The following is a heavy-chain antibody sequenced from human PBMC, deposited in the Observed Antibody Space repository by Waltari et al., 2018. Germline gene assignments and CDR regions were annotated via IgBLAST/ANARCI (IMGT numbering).Heavy chain of an antibody. J-gene: IGHJ6*02. Sequence: EVQLLESGGGLVQPGGSLRLSCEASGFRFSDFAMSWVRQAPGRGLGWVAGITKTGVDTYYADSVGGRRTVSRDNSKNTLYVHMNSLRAEDAAVYYCATYNLGFIYYRGLDVWGQGTTVTVSS. D-gene: IGHD1-1*01. CDR2: ITKTGVDT. V-gene: IGHV3-23*01. CDR1: GFRFSDFA. CDR3: ATYNLGFIYYRGLDV.